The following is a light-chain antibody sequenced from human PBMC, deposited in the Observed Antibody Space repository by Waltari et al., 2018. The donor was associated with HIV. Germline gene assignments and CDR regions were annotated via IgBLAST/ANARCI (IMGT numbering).Light chain of an antibody. CDR3: CSYAGRSTHV. Sequence: QSALTQPASVSGSPGQSITISCTGTSSDVGSYNVVSWYQQHPGKAPKLMSYEVTKRPAGVSSRFSGSESGNTASLTISGLQAEDETDYYCCSYAGRSTHVFGTGTKVTVL. CDR1: SSDVGSYNV. J-gene: IGLJ1*01. CDR2: EVT. V-gene: IGLV2-23*02.